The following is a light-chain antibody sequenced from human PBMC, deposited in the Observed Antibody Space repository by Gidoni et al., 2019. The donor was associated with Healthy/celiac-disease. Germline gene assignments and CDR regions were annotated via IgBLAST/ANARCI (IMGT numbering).Light chain of an antibody. CDR1: QCLRND. CDR2: AAS. V-gene: IGKV1-17*01. J-gene: IGKJ1*01. CDR3: LQHNIFPCT. Sequence: DIQMTQYPSSLHASVGDRVTSTCRASQCLRNDLGWYQQKTGQAPKRLIYAASSLLSGVPSMFSGSGSGTDFTLTISSLQPEDFASYYCLQHNIFPCTFGQGTTVEIK.